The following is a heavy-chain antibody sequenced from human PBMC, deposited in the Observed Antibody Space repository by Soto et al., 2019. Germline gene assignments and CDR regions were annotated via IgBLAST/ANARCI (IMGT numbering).Heavy chain of an antibody. D-gene: IGHD1-20*01. CDR3: ATSQKGYNWNYYDH. CDR1: GASISGRFYY. V-gene: IGHV4-39*01. Sequence: KPSVTLSLPFAVCGASISGRFYYGAGLRQSPGKGPEWIGSVFYTGFTSYNPSLESRVSVSVDASKSQISLKLSAVTAADTAVYYCATSQKGYNWNYYDHWGQGALVTVSS. J-gene: IGHJ4*02. CDR2: VFYTGFT.